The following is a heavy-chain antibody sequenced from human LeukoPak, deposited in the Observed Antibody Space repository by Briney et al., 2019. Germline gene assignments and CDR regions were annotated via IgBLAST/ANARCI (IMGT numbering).Heavy chain of an antibody. D-gene: IGHD4-17*01. V-gene: IGHV4-4*07. CDR3: ARAGDYFYYYYMDV. Sequence: ASETLSLTCTVSGGSISSYYWSWIRQPAGKGLEWIGRIYTSGSTNYNPSLKSRVTISVDTSKNQFSLKLSSVTAADTAVYYCARAGDYFYYYYMDVWGKGTTVTVSS. CDR2: IYTSGST. CDR1: GGSISSYY. J-gene: IGHJ6*03.